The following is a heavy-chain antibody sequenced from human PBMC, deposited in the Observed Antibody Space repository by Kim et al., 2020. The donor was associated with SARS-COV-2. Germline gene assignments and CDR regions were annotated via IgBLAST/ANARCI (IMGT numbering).Heavy chain of an antibody. Sequence: GRFTISRDHSKNTLYLQMNSLRAEDTAVYYCAKDWSNWNDWYYYYYYMDVWGKGTTVTVSS. J-gene: IGHJ6*03. D-gene: IGHD1-1*01. V-gene: IGHV3-30*02. CDR3: AKDWSNWNDWYYYYYYMDV.